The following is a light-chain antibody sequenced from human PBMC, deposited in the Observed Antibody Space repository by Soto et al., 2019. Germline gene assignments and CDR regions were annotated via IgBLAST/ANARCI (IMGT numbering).Light chain of an antibody. J-gene: IGKJ2*01. CDR2: DXS. CDR1: QTISTY. V-gene: IGKV1-39*01. Sequence: DIQMTQSPSSLSASVXDRVNITCGARQTISTYLXXXQQXXGXAPRXXXYDXSSLLSGVPSRLSGSGSGTDFTLTIASLQPEYFATYYCQQSDSTTYTFGQGTKVDIK. CDR3: QQSDSTTYT.